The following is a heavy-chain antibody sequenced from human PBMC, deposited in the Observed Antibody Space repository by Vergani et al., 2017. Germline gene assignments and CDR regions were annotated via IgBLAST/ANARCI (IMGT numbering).Heavy chain of an antibody. Sequence: QVQLVQSGAEVKKPGASVKVSCKASGYTFTSYAMHWVRQAPGQRLEWMGWINAGNGNTKYSQKFQVRVTITRDTSASTAYMELSSLRSEDTAVYYCARSWLALHMDVWGQGTTVTVSS. V-gene: IGHV1-3*01. D-gene: IGHD6-19*01. CDR1: GYTFTSYA. J-gene: IGHJ6*02. CDR3: ARSWLALHMDV. CDR2: INAGNGNT.